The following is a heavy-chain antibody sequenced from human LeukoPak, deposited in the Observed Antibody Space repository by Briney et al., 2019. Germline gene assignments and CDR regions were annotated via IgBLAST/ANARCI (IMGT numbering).Heavy chain of an antibody. J-gene: IGHJ6*03. CDR3: TRTGVKDIVATRYYYYYYYMDV. V-gene: IGHV3-49*04. D-gene: IGHD5-12*01. CDR1: GFTFGDYA. Sequence: PGRSLRLSCTASGFTFGDYAMSWVRQAPGKGLEWVGFIRSKAYGGTTEYAASVKGRFTISRDDSKSIAYLQMNSLKTEDTAVYYCTRTGVKDIVATRYYYYYYYMDVWGKRTTVTVSS. CDR2: IRSKAYGGTT.